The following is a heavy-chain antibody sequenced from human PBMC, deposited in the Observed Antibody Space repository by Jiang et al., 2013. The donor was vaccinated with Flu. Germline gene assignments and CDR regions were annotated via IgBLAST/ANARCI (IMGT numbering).Heavy chain of an antibody. D-gene: IGHD3-22*01. Sequence: SWIRQSPGRDWSGLDISFTLGPPPTTPPSKSRVTMSLDTSENQFSLKLRSVTAADTAIYYCARGSSDYYSSGDYRSNWFDPWGQGTLVTVSS. CDR2: SFTLGPP. CDR3: ARGSSDYYSSGDYRSNWFDP. V-gene: IGHV4-59*01. J-gene: IGHJ5*02.